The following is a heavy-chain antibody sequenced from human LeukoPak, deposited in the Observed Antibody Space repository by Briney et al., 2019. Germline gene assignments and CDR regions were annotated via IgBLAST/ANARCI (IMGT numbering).Heavy chain of an antibody. CDR2: VISGGNT. CDR3: GRGSVGFGELNY. D-gene: IGHD3-10*01. V-gene: IGHV3-23*01. CDR1: GFTFSNYA. Sequence: GGSLRLSCVASGFTFSNYAMSWVRQAPGKGLEWVSGVISGGNTYYADSVKGRFTLSRDNSKNTLYLQMNSLRIEDTAVYYCGRGSVGFGELNYWGQGTPVTVSS. J-gene: IGHJ4*02.